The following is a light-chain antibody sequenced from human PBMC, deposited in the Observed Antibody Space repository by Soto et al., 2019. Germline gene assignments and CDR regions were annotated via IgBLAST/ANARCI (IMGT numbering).Light chain of an antibody. Sequence: EIVLTQSPATLSLSPGERATLSCGASQSVSNNYLAWYQQKPGLAPRLLIYDASSRATGIPDRFSGSGSGTDFTLTISRLEPEDFAVYYCQQYGSSPTFGGGTKVDIK. CDR3: QQYGSSPT. J-gene: IGKJ4*01. CDR2: DAS. V-gene: IGKV3D-20*01. CDR1: QSVSNNY.